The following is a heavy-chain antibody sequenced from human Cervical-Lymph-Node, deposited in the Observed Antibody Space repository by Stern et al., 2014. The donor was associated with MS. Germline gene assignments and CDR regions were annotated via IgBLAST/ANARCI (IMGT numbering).Heavy chain of an antibody. CDR2: ISPMFGRA. J-gene: IGHJ4*02. V-gene: IGHV1-69*01. D-gene: IGHD2-21*02. CDR3: AKERGDSFDFAT. Sequence: VQLVQSGAEVKKPGSSVRVSCKASGGTFSTHVISWIRQAPGQGLEWMGGISPMFGRARYAQKFQGRLRITADESTTTAHMEFSSLTSEDVGVYYCAKERGDSFDFATWGQGTLVTVSS. CDR1: GGTFSTHV.